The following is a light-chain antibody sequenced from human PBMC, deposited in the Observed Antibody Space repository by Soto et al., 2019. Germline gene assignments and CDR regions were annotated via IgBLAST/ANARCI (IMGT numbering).Light chain of an antibody. J-gene: IGLJ1*01. CDR2: EVN. V-gene: IGLV2-8*01. CDR3: SSYAGSNTPYV. Sequence: QSVLTQPPSASGSPGQSVTISCTGTSSDVGGYNYVSWYQHHPGNAPKLMIYEVNKRTSGVPDRFSGSKSGNTASLTVSGLQAEGEADYYCSSYAGSNTPYVFGTGTKVTV. CDR1: SSDVGGYNY.